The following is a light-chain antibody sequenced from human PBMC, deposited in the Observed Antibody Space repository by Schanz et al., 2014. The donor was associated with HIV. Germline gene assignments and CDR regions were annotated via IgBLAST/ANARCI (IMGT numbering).Light chain of an antibody. Sequence: QSALTQPRSVSGSPGQSVTISCIGTSSDVGGYNYVSWYQQHPGKAPKLMIYDVSNRPSGVSNRFSGSKSGNTASLTISGLQAEDEADYYCCSYAGSSTYVVFGGGTKLTVL. CDR1: SSDVGGYNY. V-gene: IGLV2-11*01. CDR2: DVS. CDR3: CSYAGSSTYVV. J-gene: IGLJ2*01.